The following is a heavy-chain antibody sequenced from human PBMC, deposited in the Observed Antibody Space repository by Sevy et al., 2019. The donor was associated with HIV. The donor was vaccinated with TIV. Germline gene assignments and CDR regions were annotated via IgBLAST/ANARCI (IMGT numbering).Heavy chain of an antibody. D-gene: IGHD2-2*02. Sequence: SETLSLTCTVSGDSINTYYWSWIRQPPGKGLEWIGYVSHSGNTNYNPSLKSRVSMSVDTSTNQFSLKVKSVTAADTAVYYWARLRWDLEVVPGATPGCYFDSWGQGTLVTVSS. V-gene: IGHV4-59*08. CDR2: VSHSGNT. CDR3: ARLRWDLEVVPGATPGCYFDS. CDR1: GDSINTYY. J-gene: IGHJ4*02.